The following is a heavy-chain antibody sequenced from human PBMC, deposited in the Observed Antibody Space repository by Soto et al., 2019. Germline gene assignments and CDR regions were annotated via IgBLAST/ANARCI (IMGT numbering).Heavy chain of an antibody. CDR3: ARVSNRANWFDP. J-gene: IGHJ5*02. V-gene: IGHV3-23*01. D-gene: IGHD4-4*01. Sequence: GGSLRLSCEASGFIFSDYYMYWIRQAPGKGLEWVSGISGSGGSIYYADSVKGRFTISRDNSKNTLHLQMNSLRAEDTAVYYCARVSNRANWFDPWGQGTLVTVSS. CDR2: ISGSGGSI. CDR1: GFIFSDYY.